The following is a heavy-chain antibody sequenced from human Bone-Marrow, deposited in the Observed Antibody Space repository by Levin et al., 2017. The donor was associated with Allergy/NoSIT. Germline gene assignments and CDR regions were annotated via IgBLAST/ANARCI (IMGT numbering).Heavy chain of an antibody. V-gene: IGHV4-31*03. D-gene: IGHD5-24*01. J-gene: IGHJ4*02. CDR2: IYYSGST. Sequence: SQTLLLTCTVSGGSISSGGYHWSWIRQHAGKGLEWIGYIYYSGSTYYNPSLKSRAMISLDTSKNQFSLKVTSATAADAAVYYCAREDGSTFDSWGQGTLVTVSS. CDR1: GGSISSGGYH. CDR3: AREDGSTFDS.